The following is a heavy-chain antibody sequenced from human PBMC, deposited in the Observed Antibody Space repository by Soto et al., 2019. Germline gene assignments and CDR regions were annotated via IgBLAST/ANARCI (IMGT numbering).Heavy chain of an antibody. Sequence: GGSLRLSCAASGSTFSSYSMNWVRQAPGKGLEWVSSISSSSSYIYYADSVKGRFTISRDNAKNSLYLQMNSLRAEDTAVYYCARENDFWSGYRYYYYGMDVWGQGTTVTVSS. V-gene: IGHV3-21*01. J-gene: IGHJ6*02. CDR3: ARENDFWSGYRYYYYGMDV. CDR1: GSTFSSYS. CDR2: ISSSSSYI. D-gene: IGHD3-3*01.